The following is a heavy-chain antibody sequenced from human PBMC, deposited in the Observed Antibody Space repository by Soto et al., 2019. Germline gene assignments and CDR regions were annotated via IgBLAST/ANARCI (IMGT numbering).Heavy chain of an antibody. J-gene: IGHJ5*02. CDR1: GFTFSGSA. CDR3: TRRRGRGVCSEPGDCYSEWFDP. D-gene: IGHD2-21*02. CDR2: IRSKANSYAT. V-gene: IGHV3-73*02. Sequence: EVQLVESGGGLVQPGGSLKLSCAASGFTFSGSAMHWVRQASGKGLEWVGRIRSKANSYATAYAASVKGRFTISRDDSTNTAYLQMNSLKTEDTAVYYCTRRRGRGVCSEPGDCYSEWFDPWGQGTLVTVSS.